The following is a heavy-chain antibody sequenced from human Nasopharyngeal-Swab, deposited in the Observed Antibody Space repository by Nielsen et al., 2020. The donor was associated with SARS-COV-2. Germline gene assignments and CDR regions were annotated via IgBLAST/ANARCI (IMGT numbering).Heavy chain of an antibody. CDR1: GSTFTTYS. D-gene: IGHD3-10*01. J-gene: IGHJ3*02. CDR2: VKQDGGEK. CDR3: VRDESGAFDI. Sequence: GGPLRFPCAASGSTFTTYSMTWVRQAPGQGLEWVANVKQDGGEKFYLDSVKGRFTISRDNAKSSLYLQMTSLRAEDTAVYYCVRDESGAFDIWGQGTMVTVSS. V-gene: IGHV3-7*01.